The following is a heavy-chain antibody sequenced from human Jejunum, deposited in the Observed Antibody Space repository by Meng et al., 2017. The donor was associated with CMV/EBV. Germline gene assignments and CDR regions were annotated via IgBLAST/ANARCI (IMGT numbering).Heavy chain of an antibody. CDR1: GYPFTTYA. V-gene: IGHV1-18*01. CDR2: ISVRKGTA. CDR3: ARAMQPLAGLSYIHY. Sequence: SGYPFTTYALNWVRQAPGQGPEWMGWISVRKGTADYAKTFQGRLTLTTDASTTTFYMELTSLRSDDTAVYYCARAMQPLAGLSYIHYWGQGTLVTVSS. D-gene: IGHD2-2*01. J-gene: IGHJ1*01.